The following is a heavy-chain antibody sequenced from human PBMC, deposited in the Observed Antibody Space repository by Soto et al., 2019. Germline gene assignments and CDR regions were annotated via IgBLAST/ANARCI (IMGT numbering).Heavy chain of an antibody. J-gene: IGHJ6*02. Sequence: QVQLVESGGGVVQPGRSLRLSCAASGFTFSSYAMHWVRQAPGKGLEWVAVISYDGSNKYYADSVKGRFTISRDNSKNTLYLQTNSLRAGATAVYYCARDYYRFNSGYGFSMDVWGQGTTVTVSS. D-gene: IGHD5-12*01. CDR3: ARDYYRFNSGYGFSMDV. V-gene: IGHV3-30-3*01. CDR2: ISYDGSNK. CDR1: GFTFSSYA.